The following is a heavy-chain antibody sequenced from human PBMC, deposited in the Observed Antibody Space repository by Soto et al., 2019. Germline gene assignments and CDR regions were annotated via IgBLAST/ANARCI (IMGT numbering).Heavy chain of an antibody. Sequence: GGSLRLSCAASGFTFSSYAMSWVRQAPGKGLEWVSAISGNGGSTYYADSVKGRFTISRDNSKNTLYLQMNSLRAEDTAVYYCAKDPPNGLSVGAVDYWGQGTLVTVSS. J-gene: IGHJ4*02. CDR3: AKDPPNGLSVGAVDY. CDR1: GFTFSSYA. CDR2: ISGNGGST. V-gene: IGHV3-23*01. D-gene: IGHD1-26*01.